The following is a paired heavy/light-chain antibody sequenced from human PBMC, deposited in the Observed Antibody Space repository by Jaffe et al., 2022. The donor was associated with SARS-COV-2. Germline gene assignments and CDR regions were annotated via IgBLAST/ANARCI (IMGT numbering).Heavy chain of an antibody. D-gene: IGHD2-2*01. CDR1: GFTFSNAW. Sequence: EVQLVESGGGLVKPGGSLRLSCAASGFTFSNAWMSWVRQAPGKGLEWVGRIKSKTDGGTTDYAAPVKGRFTISRDDSKNTLYLQMNSLKTEDTAVYYCTTSLVVVPAAIYYYYGMDVWGQGTTVTVSS. CDR2: IKSKTDGGTT. CDR3: TTSLVVVPAAIYYYYGMDV. J-gene: IGHJ6*02. V-gene: IGHV3-15*01.
Light chain of an antibody. V-gene: IGLV7-46*01. CDR2: DTS. CDR1: TGAVTSGHY. CDR3: LLSYSGVLWV. Sequence: QAVVTQEPSLTVSPGGTVTLTCGSSTGAVTSGHYPYWFQQKPGQAPRTLIYDTSNKHSWTPARFSGSLLGGKAALTLSGAQPEDEAEYYCLLSYSGVLWVFGGGTKLTVL. J-gene: IGLJ3*02.